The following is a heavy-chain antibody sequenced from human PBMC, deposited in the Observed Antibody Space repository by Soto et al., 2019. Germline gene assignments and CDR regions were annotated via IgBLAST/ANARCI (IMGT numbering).Heavy chain of an antibody. CDR1: GVSFSGYY. CDR2: INHSGST. J-gene: IGHJ4*02. V-gene: IGHV4-34*01. D-gene: IGHD2-15*01. Sequence: SETLSLTCAVYGVSFSGYYWSWIRQPPGKGLEWIGEINHSGSTNYNPSLKSRVTISVDTSKNQFSLKLSSVTAADTAVYYCARGLRRIVVVVAAPFDYWGQGTLVTVSS. CDR3: ARGLRRIVVVVAAPFDY.